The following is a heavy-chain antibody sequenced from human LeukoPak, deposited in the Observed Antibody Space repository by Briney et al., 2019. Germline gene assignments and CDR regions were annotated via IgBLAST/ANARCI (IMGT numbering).Heavy chain of an antibody. D-gene: IGHD2-2*01. J-gene: IGHJ6*02. CDR3: AKPLPSSVVGPAAMRGYYYYGMDV. CDR2: ISYDGSDK. Sequence: PGGSLRLSCAASGFTFSSYGMHWVRQAPGKGLEWVAVISYDGSDKYYADSVKGRFTISRDNSKNTLYLQMNSLRAEDTAVYYCAKPLPSSVVGPAAMRGYYYYGMDVWGQGTTVTVSS. V-gene: IGHV3-30*18. CDR1: GFTFSSYG.